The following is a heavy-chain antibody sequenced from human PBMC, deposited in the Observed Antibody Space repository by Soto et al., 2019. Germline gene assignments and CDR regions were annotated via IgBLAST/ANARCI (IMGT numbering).Heavy chain of an antibody. Sequence: QVQLVESGGSVVQPGRSLRLSCAASGFTFSSYAMHWVRQAPGEGLEWVALISYGGGTKYYADSVKGRFTISRDDSKNTLSLQMNNLRPEDTAAYFCARDLGCTSTRCRLTWFDPWGQGTLVTVSS. J-gene: IGHJ5*02. CDR2: ISYGGGTK. CDR1: GFTFSSYA. D-gene: IGHD2-2*01. CDR3: ARDLGCTSTRCRLTWFDP. V-gene: IGHV3-30-3*01.